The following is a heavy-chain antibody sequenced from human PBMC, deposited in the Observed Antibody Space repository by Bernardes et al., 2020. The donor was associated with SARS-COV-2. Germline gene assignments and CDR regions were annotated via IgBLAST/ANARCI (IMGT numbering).Heavy chain of an antibody. V-gene: IGHV1-18*01. D-gene: IGHD4-17*01. Sequence: ASVKVSCKASGYTFPNYDISWVRQAPGQGLEWMGWISVNNGNIKYAQRLQGRVTMTTDTSTSTAYMEVRSLRSDDTAVYYCARGHGDYFDYWGQGTLVIVSS. CDR3: ARGHGDYFDY. J-gene: IGHJ4*02. CDR1: GYTFPNYD. CDR2: ISVNNGNI.